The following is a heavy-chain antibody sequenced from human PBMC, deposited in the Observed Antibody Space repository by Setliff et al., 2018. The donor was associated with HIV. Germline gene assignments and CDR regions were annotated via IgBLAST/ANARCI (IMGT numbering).Heavy chain of an antibody. CDR3: ARRSVSHGNGFDL. J-gene: IGHJ3*01. V-gene: IGHV5-51*01. CDR2: IYPGDSET. Sequence: GESLKISCHLSGYSFVDFWIGWVRQMPGKGLEWVGFIYPGDSETRYSPSFEGQVTMSVDKSATTAYLHWSSLKASDTAIYYCARRSVSHGNGFDLWGQGTLVTVSS. D-gene: IGHD3-10*01. CDR1: GYSFVDFW.